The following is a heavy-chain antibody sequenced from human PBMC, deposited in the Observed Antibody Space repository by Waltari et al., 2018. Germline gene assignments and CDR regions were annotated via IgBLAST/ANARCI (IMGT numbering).Heavy chain of an antibody. Sequence: QVQLQQWGAGLLKPSETLSLTCAVYGGSFSGYYWSWIRQPPGKGLEWIGEINHSGSTNYNTSLKSRVTISVDTSKNQFSLKLSSVTAADTAVYYCAPLAPNGAFDIWGQGTMVTVSS. D-gene: IGHD3-3*02. V-gene: IGHV4-34*01. CDR2: INHSGST. CDR1: GGSFSGYY. CDR3: APLAPNGAFDI. J-gene: IGHJ3*02.